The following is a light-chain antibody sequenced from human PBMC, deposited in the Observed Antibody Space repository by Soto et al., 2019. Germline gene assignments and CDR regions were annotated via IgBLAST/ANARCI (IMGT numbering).Light chain of an antibody. Sequence: EIVLTQSPATLSLSPGERATLSCRASQSVSSYLAWYQQKPVQAPRLLTYDASNRATGIPARFSGSGSGTDFTLTSISLEPEDFAVCQCQSSCHLWTFGQGTKVDIK. CDR1: QSVSSY. CDR2: DAS. CDR3: QSSCHLWT. J-gene: IGKJ1*01. V-gene: IGKV3-11*01.